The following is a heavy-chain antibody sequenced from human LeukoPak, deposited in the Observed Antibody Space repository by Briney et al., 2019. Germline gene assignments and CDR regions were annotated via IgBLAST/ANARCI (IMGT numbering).Heavy chain of an antibody. D-gene: IGHD3-22*01. Sequence: PSETLSLTCTVSGGSISSYYWSWIRQPPGKGLEWIGYIYYSGSTNYNPSLKSRVTISVDTSKNQFSLKLSSVTAADTAVYYCARGRDSSGYGDYWGQGTLVTVSS. CDR2: IYYSGST. J-gene: IGHJ4*02. V-gene: IGHV4-59*01. CDR1: GGSISSYY. CDR3: ARGRDSSGYGDY.